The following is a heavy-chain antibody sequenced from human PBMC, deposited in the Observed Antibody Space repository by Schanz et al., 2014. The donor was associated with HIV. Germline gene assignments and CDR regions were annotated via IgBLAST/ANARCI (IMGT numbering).Heavy chain of an antibody. CDR2: IDSAGMTT. CDR1: GFTFSDYY. Sequence: QVQLVESGGGLVKPGGSLRLSCAASGFTFSDYYMSWIRQAPGKGLEWVSRIDSAGMTTNYADSVKGRFTISRDSAKNTLYLQMNSLRAEDTAVYFCARLYVGTDDSWGQGTLVTVSS. J-gene: IGHJ5*01. V-gene: IGHV3-11*04. D-gene: IGHD3-10*02. CDR3: ARLYVGTDDS.